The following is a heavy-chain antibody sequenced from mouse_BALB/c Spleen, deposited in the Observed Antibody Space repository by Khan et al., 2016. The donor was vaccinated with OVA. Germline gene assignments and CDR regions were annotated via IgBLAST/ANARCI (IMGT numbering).Heavy chain of an antibody. D-gene: IGHD4-1*01. Sequence: EVQLQQSGPELGKPGASVKMSCKPSGYIFTNYVLHWVKQKPGQGLKWIGYINPYYGGTHYNEKFKGKSTLPSDTSSITAYLELSRQTSEDSAVEYCARGNWKYYYFDYWGQGTTLTVSS. CDR2: INPYYGGT. CDR1: GYIFTNYV. CDR3: ARGNWKYYYFDY. J-gene: IGHJ2*01. V-gene: IGHV1S136*01.